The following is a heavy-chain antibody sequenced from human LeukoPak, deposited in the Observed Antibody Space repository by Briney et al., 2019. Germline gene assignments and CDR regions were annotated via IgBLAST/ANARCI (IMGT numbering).Heavy chain of an antibody. Sequence: ASVKVSCKASGYTFTIYALNWVRQAPGQGLEWMGWINTNTGNPTYAQGFTGRFVFSLDTSVSTAYLQISSLKAEDTAVYYCARLASYGFWSGYPQGYMDVWGKGTTVTISS. D-gene: IGHD3-3*01. CDR3: ARLASYGFWSGYPQGYMDV. J-gene: IGHJ6*03. V-gene: IGHV7-4-1*02. CDR1: GYTFTIYA. CDR2: INTNTGNP.